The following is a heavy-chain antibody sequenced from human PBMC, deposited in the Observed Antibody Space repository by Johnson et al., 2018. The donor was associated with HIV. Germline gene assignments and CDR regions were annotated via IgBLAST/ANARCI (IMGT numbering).Heavy chain of an antibody. V-gene: IGHV3-23*03. Sequence: VQLVESGGGVVQPGRSLRLSCAASGFTFSSYAMSWVRQAPGKGLEWVSVINSGSSTYYADSVKGRFTISRDNSKNTLSLQMNRLRAEDKAVYYGARELKLGYNAFDFWGQGTMVTGSS. CDR2: INSGSST. J-gene: IGHJ3*01. CDR1: GFTFSSYA. CDR3: ARELKLGYNAFDF. D-gene: IGHD7-27*01.